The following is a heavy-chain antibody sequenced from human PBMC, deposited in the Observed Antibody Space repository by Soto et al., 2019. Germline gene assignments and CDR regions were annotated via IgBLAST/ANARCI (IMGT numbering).Heavy chain of an antibody. CDR2: ISKSGDST. Sequence: GGSLRLSCAASGVTFTSYAMTWVRQVPGEGLQWVSSISKSGDSTYYADSVKGRFTTSRDNSKNTLYLQMNSLRAEDTAIYYCAKGSCGFDYCGQGTLVTVS. V-gene: IGHV3-23*01. J-gene: IGHJ4*02. CDR3: AKGSCGFDY. CDR1: GVTFTSYA.